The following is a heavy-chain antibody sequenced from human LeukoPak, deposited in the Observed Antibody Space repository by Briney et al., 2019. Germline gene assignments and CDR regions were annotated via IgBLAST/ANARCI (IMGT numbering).Heavy chain of an antibody. CDR2: ISYDGSNT. Sequence: GGSLRLSCVASGFTFSSYAMHCVRQAPGKVLEWVAVISYDGSNTYYADSVKGRFTISRDNSKNTLYLQMNSLRAEDTAVYYCARDTAAFDIWGQGTMVTVSS. V-gene: IGHV3-30*04. J-gene: IGHJ3*02. CDR1: GFTFSSYA. CDR3: ARDTAAFDI.